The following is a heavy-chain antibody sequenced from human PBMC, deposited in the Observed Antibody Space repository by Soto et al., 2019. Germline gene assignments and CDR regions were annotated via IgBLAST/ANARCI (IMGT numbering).Heavy chain of an antibody. V-gene: IGHV4-59*08. Sequence: QVQLQESGPGLVKPSETLSLTCTVSGGSINGYYWSWIRPPPGKGLEWIGYIYYRGSTIYNPSLKSRVTISVDTSKNQFSLKLSSVTAADTAVHYCARHVANGFTFDLRGRGTLVTVSS. CDR1: GGSINGYY. CDR3: ARHVANGFTFDL. D-gene: IGHD2-21*01. CDR2: IYYRGST. J-gene: IGHJ2*01.